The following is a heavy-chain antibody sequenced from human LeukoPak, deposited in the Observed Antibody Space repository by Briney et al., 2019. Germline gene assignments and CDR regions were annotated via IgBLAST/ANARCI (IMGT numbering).Heavy chain of an antibody. CDR3: ARSSGYSGYDHTGYYYYMDV. D-gene: IGHD5-12*01. V-gene: IGHV3-30*03. J-gene: IGHJ6*03. Sequence: GGSLRLSCAASGFTFSSYSMNWVRQAPGKGLEWVAVISYDGSNKYYADSVKGRFTISRDNSKNTLYLQMNSLRAEDTAVYYCARSSGYSGYDHTGYYYYMDVWGKGTTVTVSS. CDR2: ISYDGSNK. CDR1: GFTFSSYS.